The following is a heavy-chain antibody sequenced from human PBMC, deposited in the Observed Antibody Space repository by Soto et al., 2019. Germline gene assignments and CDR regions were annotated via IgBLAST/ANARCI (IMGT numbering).Heavy chain of an antibody. CDR2: IYSTGTT. Sequence: EVQLVESGGGLIQPGGSLKLSCAASGFTVGNNYMSWVRQAPGKGLEWVSLIYSTGTTKYADSVKGRFTVSRDNAKNTLYLQMNSRRAGDTAVYYCAKDGRGSGSHYNSSGYWGQGTLVTVSS. CDR3: AKDGRGSGSHYNSSGY. V-gene: IGHV3-53*01. CDR1: GFTVGNNY. D-gene: IGHD3-10*01. J-gene: IGHJ4*02.